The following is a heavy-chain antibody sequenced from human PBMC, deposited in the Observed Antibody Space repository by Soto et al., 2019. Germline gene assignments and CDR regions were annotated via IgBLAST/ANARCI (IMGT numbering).Heavy chain of an antibody. Sequence: GGSLRLSCAASGFTCSIYGMHWVRQAQGKGLEWVAIISYDGSNTYYADSVKGRFTISRDNSKNTLYLQMNSLRAEDTSVYYCAKEGGLSGSYYISSSYYFDYWGQGTLVTVSS. D-gene: IGHD1-26*01. V-gene: IGHV3-30*18. CDR3: AKEGGLSGSYYISSSYYFDY. CDR1: GFTCSIYG. J-gene: IGHJ4*02. CDR2: ISYDGSNT.